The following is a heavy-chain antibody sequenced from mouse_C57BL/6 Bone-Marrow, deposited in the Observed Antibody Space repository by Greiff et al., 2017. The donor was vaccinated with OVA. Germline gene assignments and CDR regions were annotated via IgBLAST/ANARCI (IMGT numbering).Heavy chain of an antibody. Sequence: VQLQQSGAELVMPGASVKLSCKASGYTFTSYWMHWVKQRPGQGLEWIGEIDPSDSYTNYNQKFKGKSTLTVDKPSSTAYMQLSSLTSEDSAVYYCSPSPYYVYYYFDYWGQGTTLTVSS. J-gene: IGHJ2*01. CDR2: IDPSDSYT. CDR1: GYTFTSYW. D-gene: IGHD2-3*01. V-gene: IGHV1-69*01. CDR3: SPSPYYVYYYFDY.